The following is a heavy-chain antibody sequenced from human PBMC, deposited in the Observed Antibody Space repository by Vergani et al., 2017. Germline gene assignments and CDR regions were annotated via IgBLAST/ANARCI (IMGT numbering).Heavy chain of an antibody. Sequence: QVQLQESGPGLVKPPGTLSLTCAVSGGSISTSNWWSWVRQPPGKGLEWIGEIYHSGSTNYNPSLKSRVTISVDKSKNQFSLKLSSVTAADTAVYYCARNWRLRLGELSWGPYYYGMEVWGQXP. D-gene: IGHD3-16*02. V-gene: IGHV4-4*03. CDR2: IYHSGST. CDR1: GGSISTSNW. CDR3: ARNWRLRLGELSWGPYYYGMEV. J-gene: IGHJ6*02.